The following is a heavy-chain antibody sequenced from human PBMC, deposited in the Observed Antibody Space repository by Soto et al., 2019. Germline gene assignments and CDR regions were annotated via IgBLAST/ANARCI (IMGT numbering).Heavy chain of an antibody. CDR1: GFTFSSYG. CDR2: ISYDGSNK. V-gene: IGHV3-30*03. J-gene: IGHJ3*02. D-gene: IGHD2-15*01. CDR3: ASALVAATPFAFDDAFDI. Sequence: GGSLRLSCAASGFTFSSYGMHWVRQAPGKGLEWVAVISYDGSNKYYADSVKGRFTISRDNSKNTLYLQMNSLRAEDTAVYYCASALVAATPFAFDDAFDIWGQGTMVTVSS.